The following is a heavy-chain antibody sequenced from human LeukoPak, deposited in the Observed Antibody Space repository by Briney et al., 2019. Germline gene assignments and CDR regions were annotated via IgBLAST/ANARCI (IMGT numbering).Heavy chain of an antibody. Sequence: ASVMVSCKASGYTFSSYGISWVRQAPGQGLEWMGWISAYNGNTNYAQKLQGRVTMTTDTSTSTAYMELRSLRSDDTAVYYCARDKRMVRGAIIGDVFDIWGQGTMVTVSS. D-gene: IGHD3-10*01. CDR1: GYTFSSYG. CDR2: ISAYNGNT. CDR3: ARDKRMVRGAIIGDVFDI. J-gene: IGHJ3*02. V-gene: IGHV1-18*01.